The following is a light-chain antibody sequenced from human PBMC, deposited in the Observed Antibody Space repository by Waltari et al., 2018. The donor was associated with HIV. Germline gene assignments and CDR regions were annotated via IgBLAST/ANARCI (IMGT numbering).Light chain of an antibody. Sequence: QSALTQPASVSGSPGQSITISCTGTSSDVGSYNLVSWYQQHPGKAPKLMIYEVNKLPSGVSNRFSGSKSGNTASLTISGLQTEDEADYYCCSYAGSREVFGGGTKLTVL. J-gene: IGLJ2*01. CDR3: CSYAGSREV. V-gene: IGLV2-23*02. CDR1: SSDVGSYNL. CDR2: EVN.